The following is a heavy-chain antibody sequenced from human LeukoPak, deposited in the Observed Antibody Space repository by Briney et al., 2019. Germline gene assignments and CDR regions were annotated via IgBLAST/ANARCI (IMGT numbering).Heavy chain of an antibody. V-gene: IGHV3-66*02. J-gene: IGHJ4*02. D-gene: IGHD6-13*01. CDR3: ARAFVTAAGFFDT. CDR2: IYSGGDT. CDR1: GFTVSSSY. Sequence: GGSLRLSCAASGFTVSSSYMSWVRQAPGKGLEWVSVIYSGGDTHYAGSVKGRFTISRDNSLNTLYLQINSLRTEDTAVYYCARAFVTAAGFFDTWGQGTLVTVSS.